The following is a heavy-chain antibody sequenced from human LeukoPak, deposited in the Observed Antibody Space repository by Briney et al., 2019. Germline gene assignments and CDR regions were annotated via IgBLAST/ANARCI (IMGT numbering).Heavy chain of an antibody. CDR3: ARDFYYGSGSFDP. CDR2: IYYSGST. V-gene: IGHV4-59*01. D-gene: IGHD3-10*01. J-gene: IGHJ5*02. Sequence: PSETLSLTCTVSGGSISSYYWSWIRQPPGMGLEWIGYIYYSGSTNYNPSLKSRVTISVDTSKNQFSLKLSSVTAADTAVYYCARDFYYGSGSFDPWGQGTLVTVSS. CDR1: GGSISSYY.